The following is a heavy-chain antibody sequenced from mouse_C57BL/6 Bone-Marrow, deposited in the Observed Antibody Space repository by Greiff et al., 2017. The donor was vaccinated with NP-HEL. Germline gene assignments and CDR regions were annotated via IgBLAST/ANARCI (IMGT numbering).Heavy chain of an antibody. CDR2: ISDGGSYT. CDR1: GFTFSSYA. J-gene: IGHJ2*01. V-gene: IGHV5-4*01. D-gene: IGHD1-1*01. CDR3: AREGYYGSSHLYYFDY. Sequence: DVQLVESGGGLVKPGGSLKLSCAASGFTFSSYAMSWVRQTPEKRLEWVATISDGGSYTYYPDNVKGRFTISRDNAKNNLYLQMSHLKSEDTAMYYCAREGYYGSSHLYYFDYWGQGTTLTVSS.